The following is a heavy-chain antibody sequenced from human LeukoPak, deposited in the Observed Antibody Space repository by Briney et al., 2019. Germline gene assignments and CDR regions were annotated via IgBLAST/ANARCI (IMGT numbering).Heavy chain of an antibody. CDR3: AKDKGTAAYYFDY. Sequence: GGSVGLSCAASGFSFNSYAMNWVPQAPGKGLEWVSTISTSRGATYHADSPKAGFTISRDNSKNTLYLQMNSLRAEDTAVYHCAKDKGTAAYYFDYWGEGTVDPVSS. D-gene: IGHD3-16*01. V-gene: IGHV3-23*01. J-gene: IGHJ4*02. CDR1: GFSFNSYA. CDR2: ISTSRGAT.